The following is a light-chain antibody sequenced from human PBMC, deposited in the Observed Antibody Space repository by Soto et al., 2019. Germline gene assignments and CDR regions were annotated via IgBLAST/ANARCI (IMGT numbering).Light chain of an antibody. Sequence: DIQLTQSPSFLSASVGDRVTITCRASQGISSYLAWYQQKPGKAPKLLIYAASTMQSGVPSRFSGSGSGTEFTLTISSLQPEDFATYYCQQSYSTPRTLGQGTKVDIK. J-gene: IGKJ1*01. V-gene: IGKV1-9*01. CDR3: QQSYSTPRT. CDR2: AAS. CDR1: QGISSY.